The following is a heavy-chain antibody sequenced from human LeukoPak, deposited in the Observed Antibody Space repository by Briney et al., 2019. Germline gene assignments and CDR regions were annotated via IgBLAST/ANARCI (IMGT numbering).Heavy chain of an antibody. CDR1: GGSIHNNY. CDR3: ARVRGAYCSGGSCYTPYDAFDI. J-gene: IGHJ3*02. D-gene: IGHD2-15*01. CDR2: MYSSGKS. Sequence: PSETLSLTCTVSGGSIHNNYWSWIRQPPGKGLEWIGSMYSSGKSDYSPSLENRVTMSIDTSKNQFSLKLSSVTAADTAVYYCARVRGAYCSGGSCYTPYDAFDIWGQGTMVTVSS. V-gene: IGHV4-59*01.